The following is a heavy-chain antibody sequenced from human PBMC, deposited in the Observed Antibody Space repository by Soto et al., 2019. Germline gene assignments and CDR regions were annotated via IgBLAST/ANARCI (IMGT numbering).Heavy chain of an antibody. D-gene: IGHD2-15*01. V-gene: IGHV3-48*01. CDR2: IHKNDGTV. CDR1: GFTFSSYS. CDR3: ARTLMCSSGNCSPN. Sequence: GGSLRLSCAASGFTFSSYSMNWVRQAPGKGLEWISYIHKNDGTVYYADSVKGRFTISRDDAKNSVYLQMNSLRAEDTAVYYCARTLMCSSGNCSPNWGQGTQVTVSS. J-gene: IGHJ4*02.